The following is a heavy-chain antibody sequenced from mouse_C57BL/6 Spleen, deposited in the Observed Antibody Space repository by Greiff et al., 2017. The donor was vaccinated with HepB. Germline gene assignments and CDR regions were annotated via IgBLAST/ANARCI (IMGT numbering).Heavy chain of an antibody. CDR3: AREIRLYYYGSSYYYFDY. CDR1: GYTFTDHT. CDR2: IYPRDGST. J-gene: IGHJ2*01. V-gene: IGHV1-78*01. Sequence: VQLQQSDAELVKPGASVKISCKVSGYTFTDHTIHWMKQRPEQGLEWIGYIYPRDGSTKYNEKFKGKATLTADKSSSTAYMQLNSLTSEDSAVYFCAREIRLYYYGSSYYYFDYWGQGTTLTVSS. D-gene: IGHD1-1*01.